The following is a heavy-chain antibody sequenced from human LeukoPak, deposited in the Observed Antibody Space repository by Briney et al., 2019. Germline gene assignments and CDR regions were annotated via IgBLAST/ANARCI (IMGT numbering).Heavy chain of an antibody. Sequence: GSLRLSCTASGFTFSSYWMHWVRQAPGEGLVWVSRINSDGGSTSYADSVKGRFTISRDNAKDTLYLQMNSLRAEDTAVYYCARRIQGMAPYYFDYWGQGTLVTVSS. D-gene: IGHD5-24*01. CDR2: INSDGGST. CDR3: ARRIQGMAPYYFDY. V-gene: IGHV3-74*01. CDR1: GFTFSSYW. J-gene: IGHJ4*02.